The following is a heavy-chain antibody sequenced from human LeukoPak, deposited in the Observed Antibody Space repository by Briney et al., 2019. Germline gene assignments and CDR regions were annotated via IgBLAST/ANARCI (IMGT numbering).Heavy chain of an antibody. V-gene: IGHV3-66*01. D-gene: IGHD4-17*01. J-gene: IGHJ5*02. CDR2: IYSGGST. CDR3: ARVYGWFDP. CDR1: GFTFSSYS. Sequence: GGSLRLSCAASGFTFSSYSMNWVRQAPGKGLEWVSVIYSGGSTYYADSVKGRFTISRDNSKNTLYLQMNSLRAEDTAVYYCARVYGWFDPWGQGTLVTVSS.